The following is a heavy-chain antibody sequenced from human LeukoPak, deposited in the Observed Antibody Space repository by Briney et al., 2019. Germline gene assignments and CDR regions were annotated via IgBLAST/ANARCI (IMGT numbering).Heavy chain of an antibody. J-gene: IGHJ4*02. CDR2: FDPEDGGT. D-gene: IGHD1-14*01. CDR3: ATDLGSRPEGYYFDY. V-gene: IGHV1-24*01. CDR1: GYTLTELS. Sequence: ASVKVSCKVSGYTLTELSMHWVRQAPGKGLEWMGGFDPEDGGTIYAQKFQGRVTMTEDTSTDTAYMELSSLRSEDTAVYYCATDLGSRPEGYYFDYWGQGTLVTVSS.